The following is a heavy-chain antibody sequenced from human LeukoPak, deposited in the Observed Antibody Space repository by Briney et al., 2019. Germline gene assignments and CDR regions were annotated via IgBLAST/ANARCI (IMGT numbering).Heavy chain of an antibody. V-gene: IGHV3-74*01. Sequence: GGSLRLSCAASGFTFSSYWMHWVRQAPGKGLVWVARIKTDGSSTSYADSVKGRFTISRDNAKNTLYLQMNSLRVEDTAVYHCASSPEFGYWGQGTLVTVSS. CDR1: GFTFSSYW. CDR3: ASSPEFGY. CDR2: IKTDGSST. D-gene: IGHD3-10*01. J-gene: IGHJ4*02.